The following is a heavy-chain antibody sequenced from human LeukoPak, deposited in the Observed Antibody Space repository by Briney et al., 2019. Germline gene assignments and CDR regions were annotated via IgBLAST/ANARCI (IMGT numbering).Heavy chain of an antibody. V-gene: IGHV3-23*01. J-gene: IGHJ4*02. CDR2: NSGSGGRT. D-gene: IGHD3-22*01. CDR1: GFSFSSYA. Sequence: GGSLRLSCAASGFSFSSYAMSWVRQAPGKGLEWVSGNSGSGGRTYYADSVKGRFTISRDNSKNTLYLQMNSLRAEDTAVYYCAKEENYYDSSGYRHNAYWGQGTLVTVSS. CDR3: AKEENYYDSSGYRHNAY.